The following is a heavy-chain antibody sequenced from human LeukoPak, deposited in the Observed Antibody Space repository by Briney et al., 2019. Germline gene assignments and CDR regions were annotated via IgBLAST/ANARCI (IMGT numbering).Heavy chain of an antibody. CDR2: IDNDEITT. V-gene: IGHV3-74*01. Sequence: GGSLRLSCVASGFTFSSLRMHWVRQAPGKGLEWVSRIDNDEITTTYADSVKGRFTISRDNAKNTLYLQMNSLRAEDTGVYYCARGGPGTGMDYWGQGALVTVSS. J-gene: IGHJ4*02. CDR3: ARGGPGTGMDY. D-gene: IGHD1-1*01. CDR1: GFTFSSLR.